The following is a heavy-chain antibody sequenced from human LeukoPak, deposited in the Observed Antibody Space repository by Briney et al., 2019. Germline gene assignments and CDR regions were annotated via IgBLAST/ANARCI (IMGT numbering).Heavy chain of an antibody. Sequence: GGSLRLSCAASGFTFSSYDMHWVRQAPGKGLEWVAVISYDERNKYYADSVKGRFTISRDNSKNTLYLQMNSLRAEDTAVYYCAKYISLWMAFDYWGQGTLVTVSS. J-gene: IGHJ4*02. CDR2: ISYDERNK. V-gene: IGHV3-30*18. CDR1: GFTFSSYD. CDR3: AKYISLWMAFDY. D-gene: IGHD2-21*01.